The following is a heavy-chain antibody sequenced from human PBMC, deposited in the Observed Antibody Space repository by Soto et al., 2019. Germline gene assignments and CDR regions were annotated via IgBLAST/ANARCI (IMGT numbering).Heavy chain of an antibody. CDR2: IIPIFGTA. Sequence: SVKVSCKASGGTFSSYAISWVRQAPGQGLEWMGGIIPIFGTANYAQKFQGRVTITADESTSTAYMELSSLRSEDTAVYYCASILLRYCSGTSCYLEKWFDPWGQGTLVTVSS. D-gene: IGHD2-2*01. CDR3: ASILLRYCSGTSCYLEKWFDP. CDR1: GGTFSSYA. V-gene: IGHV1-69*13. J-gene: IGHJ5*02.